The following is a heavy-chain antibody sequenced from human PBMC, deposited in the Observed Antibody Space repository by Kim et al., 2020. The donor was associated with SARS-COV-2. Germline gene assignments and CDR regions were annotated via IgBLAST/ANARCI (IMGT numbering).Heavy chain of an antibody. Sequence: NPALKSRVTISVDTSKNQFSLKLTSVTAADTAVYYCARRSRGNSWNAFDIWGQGTMVTVSS. J-gene: IGHJ3*02. V-gene: IGHV4-39*01. CDR3: ARRSRGNSWNAFDI. D-gene: IGHD2-21*02.